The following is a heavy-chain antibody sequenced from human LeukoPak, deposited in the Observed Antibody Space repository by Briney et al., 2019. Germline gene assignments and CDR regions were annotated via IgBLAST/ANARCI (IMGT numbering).Heavy chain of an antibody. CDR2: IVVGSGNT. CDR3: AAVTAVAGMAFDI. V-gene: IGHV1-58*02. Sequence: SVKVSCKASGFTFTSSAMQWVRQARGQRLEWIGWIVVGSGNTNYAQKFQERVTITRDMSTSTAYMELSSLRSENTAVYYCAAVTAVAGMAFDIWGQGTMVTVSS. J-gene: IGHJ3*02. D-gene: IGHD6-19*01. CDR1: GFTFTSSA.